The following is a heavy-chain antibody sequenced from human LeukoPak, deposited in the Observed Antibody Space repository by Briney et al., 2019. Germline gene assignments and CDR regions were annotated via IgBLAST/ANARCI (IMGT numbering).Heavy chain of an antibody. CDR2: IYPGDSDT. Sequence: GESLKISSKGSGYSFISNCIGWVRQMPGKGLEWMGIIYPGDSDTRYSPSYQGKVTISADKSISTAYLQWSSLKASDTAMYYCRRHLTVVVVAATLTDYYYMDVWGKGTTVTVSS. J-gene: IGHJ6*03. CDR3: RRHLTVVVVAATLTDYYYMDV. CDR1: GYSFISNC. V-gene: IGHV5-51*01. D-gene: IGHD2-15*01.